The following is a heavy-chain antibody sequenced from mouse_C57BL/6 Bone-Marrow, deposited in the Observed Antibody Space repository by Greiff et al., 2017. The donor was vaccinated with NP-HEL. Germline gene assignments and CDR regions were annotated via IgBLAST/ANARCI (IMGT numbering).Heavy chain of an antibody. CDR3: TRDTTVVATEGYYFDY. V-gene: IGHV5-9-1*02. D-gene: IGHD1-1*01. CDR1: GFTFSSYA. J-gene: IGHJ2*01. CDR2: ISSGGDYI. Sequence: EVQGVESGEGLVKPGGSLKLSCAASGFTFSSYAMSWVRQTPEKRLEWVAYISSGGDYIYYADTVKGRFTISRDNARNTLYLQMSSLKSEDTAMYYCTRDTTVVATEGYYFDYWGQGTTLTVSS.